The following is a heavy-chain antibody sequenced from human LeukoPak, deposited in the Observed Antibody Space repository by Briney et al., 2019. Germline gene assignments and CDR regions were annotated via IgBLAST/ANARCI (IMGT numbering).Heavy chain of an antibody. CDR3: ARAPYYYGSGSYYP. CDR1: GGSFSGYY. V-gene: IGHV4-34*01. J-gene: IGHJ5*02. D-gene: IGHD3-10*01. Sequence: SETLSLTCAVYGGSFSGYYWSWIRQPPGKGLEWIGEINHSGSTNYNPSLKSRVTISVDTSKNQFSLELSSVTAADTAVCYCARAPYYYGSGSYYPWGQGTLVTVSS. CDR2: INHSGST.